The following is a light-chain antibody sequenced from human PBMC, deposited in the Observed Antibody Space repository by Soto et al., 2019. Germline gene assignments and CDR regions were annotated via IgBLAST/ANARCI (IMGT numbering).Light chain of an antibody. J-gene: IGLJ1*01. CDR3: GTWDSSLSTALYV. CDR2: ENN. V-gene: IGLV1-51*02. CDR1: SSNIGNNY. Sequence: QSVLTQPPSVSAAPGQKVTISCSGSSSNIGNNYVSWYQQLPGTAPKLLIYENNKRPSGIPDRFSGSKSGTSATLGITGLQTGDEADYYCGTWDSSLSTALYVFGTGTKVTVL.